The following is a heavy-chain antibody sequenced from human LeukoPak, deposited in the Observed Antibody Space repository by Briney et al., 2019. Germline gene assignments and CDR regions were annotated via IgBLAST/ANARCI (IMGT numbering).Heavy chain of an antibody. V-gene: IGHV4-34*01. D-gene: IGHD3-10*01. CDR2: INHSGST. CDR3: ARTMVRGVTPFDY. Sequence: SETLSLTCAVYGGSFSGYYWSWIRQPPGKGLEWIGEINHSGSTNYNPSLKSRVTISVDTSKNQFSLKLSSVTAADTAVYYCARTMVRGVTPFDYRGQGTLVTVSS. CDR1: GGSFSGYY. J-gene: IGHJ4*02.